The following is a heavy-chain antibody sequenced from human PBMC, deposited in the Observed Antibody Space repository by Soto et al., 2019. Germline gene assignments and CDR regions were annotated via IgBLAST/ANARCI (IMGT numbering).Heavy chain of an antibody. V-gene: IGHV1-2*04. CDR2: INPYSGGT. CDR3: AREMGAAAGDAFDI. J-gene: IGHJ3*02. Sequence: ASVKVSCKASGYTFTGYYMHWVRQAPGQGLEWMGWINPYSGGTNYAQKFQGWVTMTRGTSISTAYMELSRLRSDDPAVYYFAREMGAAAGDAFDIWGQGTMVTVSS. D-gene: IGHD6-13*01. CDR1: GYTFTGYY.